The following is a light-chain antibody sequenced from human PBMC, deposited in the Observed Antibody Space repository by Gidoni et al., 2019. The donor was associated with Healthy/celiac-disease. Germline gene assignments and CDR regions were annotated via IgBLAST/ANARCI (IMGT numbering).Light chain of an antibody. Sequence: QSVLTQPPSVSGAPGQRVTISCPGSSSNIGAGYDVHWYQQLPGTAPNLLIYGNSNRPSGVPDRFSGSKSGTSASLAITGLQAEDEADYYCQSYDSSLSGYVFGTGTKVTVL. J-gene: IGLJ1*01. CDR2: GNS. V-gene: IGLV1-40*01. CDR1: SSNIGAGYD. CDR3: QSYDSSLSGYV.